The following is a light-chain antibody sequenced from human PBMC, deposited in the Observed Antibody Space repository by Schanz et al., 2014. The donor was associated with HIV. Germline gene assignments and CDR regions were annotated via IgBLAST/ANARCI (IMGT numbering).Light chain of an antibody. CDR1: QSVSNN. CDR3: QQYYTAPVT. Sequence: ETVMTQSPATLSVSPGERATLSCTASQSVSNNLAWYQQKLGQAPRLLIYSASTRVTGIPARFSGSGSGTEFTLTISSLQSEDVAVYYCQQYYTAPVTFGGGTKVEIK. J-gene: IGKJ4*01. V-gene: IGKV3-15*01. CDR2: SAS.